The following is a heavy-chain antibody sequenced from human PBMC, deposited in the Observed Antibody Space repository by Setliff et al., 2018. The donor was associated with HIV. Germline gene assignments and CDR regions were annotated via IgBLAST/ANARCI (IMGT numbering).Heavy chain of an antibody. CDR3: AKGGYYDSTGYYYYYLYYLDE. D-gene: IGHD3-22*01. V-gene: IGHV1-69*13. CDR2: VIPIFGTA. Sequence: SVKVSCKASGDTFNSYAISWVRQAPGQGLEWMGGVIPIFGTANCAQKFQGRVTITADESTSTAYMELSSLRSEDTAVYYCAKGGYYDSTGYYYYYLYYLDEWGKGTTVTVS. J-gene: IGHJ6*03. CDR1: GDTFNSYA.